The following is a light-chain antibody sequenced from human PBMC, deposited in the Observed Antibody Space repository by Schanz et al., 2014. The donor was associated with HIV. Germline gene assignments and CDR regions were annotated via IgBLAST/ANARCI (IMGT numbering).Light chain of an antibody. CDR2: SDD. CDR3: AAWDDSLSGPV. Sequence: QSVLTQPPSASGTPGQNVTIFCSGSTSNIGTNTVNWYQQLPGTAPKLLIYSDDQRPSGVPDRFSGSKSGTSASLAISGLRSADEADYSCAAWDDSLSGPVFGGGTKLTVL. V-gene: IGLV1-44*01. J-gene: IGLJ2*01. CDR1: TSNIGTNT.